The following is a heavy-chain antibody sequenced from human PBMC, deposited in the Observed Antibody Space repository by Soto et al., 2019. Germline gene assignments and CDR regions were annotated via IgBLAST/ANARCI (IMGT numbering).Heavy chain of an antibody. CDR2: IVNDGSEQ. J-gene: IGHJ4*02. V-gene: IGHV3-33*01. Sequence: QVQLVESGGGVVRPGRSLRLSCAATGFSFSTHGMHWVRQAPGKGLGWVAVIVNDGSEQDYSDSVKGRFTISRDNSKNTLYLQMNNLRAEDTAVYYCARDYNYADIGLDHWGLGSLVTVSS. CDR3: ARDYNYADIGLDH. D-gene: IGHD4-17*01. CDR1: GFSFSTHG.